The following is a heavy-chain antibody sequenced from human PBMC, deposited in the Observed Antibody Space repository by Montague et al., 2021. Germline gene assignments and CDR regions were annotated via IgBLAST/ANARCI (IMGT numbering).Heavy chain of an antibody. V-gene: IGHV4-39*07. CDR3: ARVGATVTAPFDF. CDR2: IYYSGST. J-gene: IGHJ4*02. Sequence: SETLSLTCTVSGGSTSSTSYYWGWIRQPPGKGLEWIGSIYYSGSTYYNPSLKSRVTISVGTSQNQFSLNLNSVTAADTAVYYCARVGATVTAPFDFWGQGTLVTVSS. D-gene: IGHD4-17*01. CDR1: GGSTSSTSYY.